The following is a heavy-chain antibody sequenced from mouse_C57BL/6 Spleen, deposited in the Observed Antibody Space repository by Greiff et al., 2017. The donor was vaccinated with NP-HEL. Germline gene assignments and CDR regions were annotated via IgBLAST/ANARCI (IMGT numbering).Heavy chain of an antibody. CDR1: GFTFSDYG. D-gene: IGHD2-3*01. J-gene: IGHJ4*01. CDR3: ARPNYDGAMDY. Sequence: EVKLVDSGGGLVQPGGSLKLSCAASGFTFSDYGMAWVRQAPRKGPEWVAFISNLAYSIYYADTVTGRFTISRENAKNTLYLEMSSLRSEDTAMYYCARPNYDGAMDYWGQGTSVTVSS. CDR2: ISNLAYSI. V-gene: IGHV5-15*04.